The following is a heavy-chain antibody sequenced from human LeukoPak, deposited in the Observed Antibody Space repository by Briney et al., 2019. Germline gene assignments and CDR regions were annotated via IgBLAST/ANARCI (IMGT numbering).Heavy chain of an antibody. CDR1: GFIFSSYE. V-gene: IGHV3-48*03. J-gene: IGHJ4*02. Sequence: PGGSLRLSCAASGFIFSSYEMNWIRQAPGKGLEWVSYISSSGSTIYHADSVKGRFTISRDNAKNSLYLQMNSLRAEDTAVYYCARDQHNWNADYWGQGTLVTVSS. D-gene: IGHD1-20*01. CDR2: ISSSGSTI. CDR3: ARDQHNWNADY.